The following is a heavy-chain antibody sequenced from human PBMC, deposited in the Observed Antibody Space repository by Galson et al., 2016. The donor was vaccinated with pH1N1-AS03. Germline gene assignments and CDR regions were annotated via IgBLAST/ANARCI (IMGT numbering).Heavy chain of an antibody. Sequence: PALVTPPQTLTLTCTLSGFSHSASGVAVAWIRQPPGKALEWLALIYWDDDKRYSPSLRDKLTITKDSSTNQVVLTMTNMDPVDTATYYCAHRRGGNSHDVGYWGPGTLVTVSS. D-gene: IGHD4-23*01. CDR1: GFSHSASGVA. J-gene: IGHJ4*02. CDR3: AHRRGGNSHDVGY. V-gene: IGHV2-5*02. CDR2: IYWDDDK.